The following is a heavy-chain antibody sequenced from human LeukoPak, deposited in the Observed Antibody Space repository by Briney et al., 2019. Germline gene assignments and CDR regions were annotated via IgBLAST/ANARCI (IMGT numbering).Heavy chain of an antibody. Sequence: GGSLRLSCAASGFTFSSYAMSWVRQAPGKGLEWVSAISGSGGGTYYADSVKGRFTISRDNSKNSLYLQMNSLRTEDTALYYCAKDNAVYDSSGPDYWGQGTLVTVSS. D-gene: IGHD3-22*01. CDR1: GFTFSSYA. CDR2: ISGSGGGT. V-gene: IGHV3-23*01. J-gene: IGHJ4*02. CDR3: AKDNAVYDSSGPDY.